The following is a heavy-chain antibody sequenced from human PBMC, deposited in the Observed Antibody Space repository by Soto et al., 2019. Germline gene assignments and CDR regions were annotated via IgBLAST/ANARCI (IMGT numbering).Heavy chain of an antibody. J-gene: IGHJ4*02. D-gene: IGHD1-26*01. CDR1: GGTFSSYS. CDR3: ARDGGRHSGGIDY. V-gene: IGHV1-69*01. CDR2: IIPIFGTA. Sequence: QVQLVQSGAEVKKPGSSVKVSCKASGGTFSSYSINWVRQAPGQGLEWMGEIIPIFGTANYAQKFQGRVTITADESTSTGYLELSRLRSEDTAVYYCARDGGRHSGGIDYWGQGTLVTVSS.